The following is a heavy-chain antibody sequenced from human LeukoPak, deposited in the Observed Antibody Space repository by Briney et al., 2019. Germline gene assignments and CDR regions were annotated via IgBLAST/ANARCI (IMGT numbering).Heavy chain of an antibody. CDR1: GFTFSSYS. D-gene: IGHD3-10*01. CDR2: ISGSSSYI. Sequence: GGSLRLSCEASGFTFSSYSMNWVRQAPGKGLEWVSSISGSSSYIYYADSVKGRFTISRHNAKNSVYLQMNSLRAEDTAVYYCARGDGSGSDRLDYWGQGTLVTVSS. V-gene: IGHV3-21*01. J-gene: IGHJ4*02. CDR3: ARGDGSGSDRLDY.